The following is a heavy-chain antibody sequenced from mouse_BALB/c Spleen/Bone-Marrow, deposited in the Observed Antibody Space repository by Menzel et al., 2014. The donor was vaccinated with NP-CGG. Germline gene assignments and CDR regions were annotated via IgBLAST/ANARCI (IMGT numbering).Heavy chain of an antibody. D-gene: IGHD2-14*01. CDR1: GYTFTDHA. V-gene: IGHV1S137*01. CDR2: ISGYYGDA. J-gene: IGHJ4*01. CDR3: VRSGKVRNAMDY. Sequence: QVQLQQPGAKLVRPGVSVKISCKGSGYTFTDHAIHWVKRSHAKSLEWIGVISGYYGDAIYNQKFKGKATMTVDKSSSTAYMELARLTSEDSAIYYCVRSGKVRNAMDYWAQGTSVTVSS.